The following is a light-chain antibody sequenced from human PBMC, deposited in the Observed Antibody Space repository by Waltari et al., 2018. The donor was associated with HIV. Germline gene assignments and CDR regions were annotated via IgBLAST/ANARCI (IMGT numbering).Light chain of an antibody. CDR1: NIESKS. CDR3: QVWDASSDHVV. CDR2: YDN. Sequence: SYVLTQPPSVSVAPGATARTTCGGNNIESKSVHWYQQKPGQAPVLVIYYDNDRPSGIPERFSGSNSGNTATLTISRVEAGDEADYFCQVWDASSDHVVFGGGTKLTVL. J-gene: IGLJ2*01. V-gene: IGLV3-21*04.